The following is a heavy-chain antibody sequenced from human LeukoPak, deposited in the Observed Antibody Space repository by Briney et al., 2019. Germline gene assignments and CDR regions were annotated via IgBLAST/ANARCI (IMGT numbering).Heavy chain of an antibody. V-gene: IGHV1-69*05. D-gene: IGHD3-22*01. CDR3: ARYYYDSSGSPFDY. J-gene: IGHJ4*02. CDR2: IIPIFGTA. Sequence: GASVKASCKASGGTFSSYAISWVRQAPGQGLEWMGRIIPIFGTANYAQKFQGRVTITTDESTSIAYMELSSLRSEDTAVYYCARYYYDSSGSPFDYWGQGTLVTVSS. CDR1: GGTFSSYA.